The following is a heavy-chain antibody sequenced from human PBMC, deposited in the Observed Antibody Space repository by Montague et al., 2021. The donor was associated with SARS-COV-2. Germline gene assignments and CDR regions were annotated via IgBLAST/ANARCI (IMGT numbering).Heavy chain of an antibody. J-gene: IGHJ6*02. Sequence: SETLSLTCAVYGGSSSGYYWSWIRQPPGKGLEWIGEINHSGSTXXXPSXXXRVTISVDTSKNQFSLKLSSVTAADTAVYYCARGPVDDNCSGGSCYSRYYYGMDVWGQGTTVTVSS. CDR2: INHSGST. CDR3: ARGPVDDNCSGGSCYSRYYYGMDV. V-gene: IGHV4-34*01. D-gene: IGHD2-15*01. CDR1: GGSSSGYY.